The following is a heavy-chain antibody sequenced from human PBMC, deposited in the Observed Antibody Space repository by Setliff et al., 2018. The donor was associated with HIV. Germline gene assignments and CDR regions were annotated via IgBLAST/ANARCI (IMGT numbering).Heavy chain of an antibody. CDR2: INVGNDNT. V-gene: IGHV1-3*01. D-gene: IGHD4-17*01. Sequence: ASVKVSCKASGYSFTNYAMHWVRQAPGQRLEWMGWINVGNDNTKYSQTLQGRVTIARDTSASTAYMELSSLRSEDTAVYYCARGPTTVTNYYYYYMDVWGKGTMVTVSS. J-gene: IGHJ6*03. CDR3: ARGPTTVTNYYYYYMDV. CDR1: GYSFTNYA.